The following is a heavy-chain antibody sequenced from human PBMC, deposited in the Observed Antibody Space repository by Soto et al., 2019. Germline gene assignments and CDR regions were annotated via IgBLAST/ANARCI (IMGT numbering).Heavy chain of an antibody. CDR3: ASHLLPTNWGGGYFDY. D-gene: IGHD7-27*01. J-gene: IGHJ4*02. CDR1: GGSISSNNYY. V-gene: IGHV4-39*01. Sequence: QLQLQESGPGLVKPSETLSLTCFVSGGSISSNNYYCGCIRQPPGKWLEWIGSMSYSRSTYSNPSLKCQVRRSVDTSKKHFSLKLTSVTAADTAVYYCASHLLPTNWGGGYFDYWGQGPLVTVSS. CDR2: MSYSRST.